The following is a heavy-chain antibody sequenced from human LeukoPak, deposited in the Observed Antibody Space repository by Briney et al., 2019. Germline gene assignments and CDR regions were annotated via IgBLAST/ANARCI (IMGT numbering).Heavy chain of an antibody. CDR2: YSGST. CDR1: VAPSVVTT. V-gene: IGHV4-59*08. J-gene: IGHJ6*02. CDR3: ARHHGGVAVASASYYGMDV. Sequence: SETLSLTCTVSVAPSVVTTGAGSGSPQGRDWSGLGIYSGSTNYNPSLKSRVTISVDTSKNQFSLKLSSVTAADAAVYYCARHHGGVAVASASYYGMDVWGQGTTVTVSS. D-gene: IGHD6-19*01.